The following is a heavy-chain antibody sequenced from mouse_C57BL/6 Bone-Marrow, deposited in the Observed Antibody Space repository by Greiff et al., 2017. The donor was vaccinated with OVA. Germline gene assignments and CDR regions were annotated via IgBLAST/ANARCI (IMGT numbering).Heavy chain of an antibody. CDR2: ISSGGSYT. Sequence: EVKLMESGGDLVKPGGSLKLSCAASGFTFSSYGMSWVRQTPDKRLEWVATISSGGSYTYYPDSVKGRFTISRDNAKNTLYLQMSSLKSEDTAMYYCARQIPFAYWGQGTLVTVSA. CDR1: GFTFSSYG. V-gene: IGHV5-6*01. J-gene: IGHJ3*01. CDR3: ARQIPFAY.